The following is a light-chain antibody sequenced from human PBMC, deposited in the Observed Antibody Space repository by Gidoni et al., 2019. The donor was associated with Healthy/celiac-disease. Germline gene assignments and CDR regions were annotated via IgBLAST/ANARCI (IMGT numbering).Light chain of an antibody. CDR3: QQSYRTPPA. CDR2: DAS. V-gene: IGKV1-39*01. J-gene: IGKJ1*01. Sequence: DIQMTQSPSSLSASVGDRVTITCRASQSISSYLNWYQQKPGKAPKLLIYDASSLQSGVPTRFSGSGSGTDFTLTISSLQPEDFATYYGQQSYRTPPAFGQGTKVEIK. CDR1: QSISSY.